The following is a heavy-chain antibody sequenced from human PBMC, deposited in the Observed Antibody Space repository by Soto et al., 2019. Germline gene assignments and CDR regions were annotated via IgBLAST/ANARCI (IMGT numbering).Heavy chain of an antibody. V-gene: IGHV4-39*01. J-gene: IGHJ6*02. CDR2: IYYSGST. CDR1: GGSISSSSYY. D-gene: IGHD6-25*01. CDR3: ASRKRHLPSYGMDV. Sequence: SETLSLTCTVSGGSISSSSYYWGWIRQPPGKGLEWIGSIYYSGSTYYNPSLKSRVTISVDTSKNQFSLKLSSVTAADTAVYYCASRKRHLPSYGMDVWGQGTTVTVSS.